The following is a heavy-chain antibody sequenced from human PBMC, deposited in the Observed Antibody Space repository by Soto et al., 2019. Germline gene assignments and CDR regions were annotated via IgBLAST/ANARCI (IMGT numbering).Heavy chain of an antibody. V-gene: IGHV1-69*13. J-gene: IGHJ6*02. D-gene: IGHD5-18*01. CDR2: IIPIFGTA. CDR1: GGTFSSYA. Sequence: AASVKVSCKASGGTFSSYAISWVRQAPGQGLEWMGGIIPIFGTANYAQKFQGRVTITADESTSTAYMELSSLRSEDTAVYYCAREGYSYGSGGMDVWGQGTTVTVSS. CDR3: AREGYSYGSGGMDV.